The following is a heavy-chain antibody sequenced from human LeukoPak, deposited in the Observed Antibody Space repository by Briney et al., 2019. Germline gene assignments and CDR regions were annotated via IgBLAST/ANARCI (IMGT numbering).Heavy chain of an antibody. CDR3: ARDRSPVTTSLSDY. CDR1: GFTFSSYS. CDR2: ISSSSSYI. V-gene: IGHV3-21*01. Sequence: PGGSLRLSCAASGFTFSSYSMNWVRQAPGKGLEWVSSISSSSSYIYYADSVKGRFTISRDNAKNSLYLQMNSLRAEDTPVYYCARDRSPVTTSLSDYWGQGTLVTVSS. J-gene: IGHJ4*02. D-gene: IGHD4-11*01.